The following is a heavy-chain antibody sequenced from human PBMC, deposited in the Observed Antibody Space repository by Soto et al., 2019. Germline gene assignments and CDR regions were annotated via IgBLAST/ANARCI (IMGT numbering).Heavy chain of an antibody. CDR3: AMISGAFDY. D-gene: IGHD1-26*01. CDR2: INHSGNT. CDR1: GGSISSNYY. Sequence: QVQLQESGPGLVRPSGTLSLTCGVSGGSISSNYYWSWVRQPPGKGLDWFGEINHSGNTNYNPSLKSRITISVDNSKNQFSLELSSVTAADTAVYYCAMISGAFDYWGQGTLVTVSS. J-gene: IGHJ4*02. V-gene: IGHV4-4*02.